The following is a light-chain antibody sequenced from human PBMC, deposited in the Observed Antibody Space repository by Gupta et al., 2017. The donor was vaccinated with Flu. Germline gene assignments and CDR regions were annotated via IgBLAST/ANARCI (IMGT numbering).Light chain of an antibody. CDR3: QQSSKWPHT. J-gene: IGKJ5*01. Sequence: EVVLTQSPAILSLSPGERATLSCRASHVVSSSLAWYQQKPGLPPRLLIYNAASRVTGIPARFSGSGSVTDFTLTISSLEPEDFAVYYCQQSSKWPHTFGQGTPLEIK. CDR1: HVVSSS. V-gene: IGKV3-11*01. CDR2: NAA.